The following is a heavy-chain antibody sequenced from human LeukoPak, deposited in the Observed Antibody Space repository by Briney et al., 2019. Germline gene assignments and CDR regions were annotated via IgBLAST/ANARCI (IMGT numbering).Heavy chain of an antibody. CDR1: GFTFNTYT. J-gene: IGHJ4*02. CDR2: IDTDGSTT. V-gene: IGHV3-74*01. D-gene: IGHD6-19*01. CDR3: ARSQSPSSAWSDSPDY. Sequence: QPGGSLRLSCAASGFTFNTYTMNWVRQAPGKGLAWVSRIDTDGSTTTYADSVKGRFTISRDNAKNTLYLQMNGLRAEDTAVYYCARSQSPSSAWSDSPDYWGQGTLVTVSS.